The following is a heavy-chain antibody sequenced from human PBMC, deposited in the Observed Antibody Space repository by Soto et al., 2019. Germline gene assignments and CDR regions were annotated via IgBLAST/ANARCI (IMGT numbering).Heavy chain of an antibody. V-gene: IGHV1-18*01. D-gene: IGHD3-10*01. CDR3: ARTITVLFYTHYFDY. CDR1: DYTFPNFG. CDR2: VSGDNGHT. Sequence: QVQLVQSGAEVKKPGASVKVSCKASDYTFPNFGVSWVRQAPGQGLEWMGWVSGDNGHTKYAQNFQGRLTMTTDTATSTAYMALRSLTSDDTAVYYCARTITVLFYTHYFDYWAQGSLVTVSS. J-gene: IGHJ4*02.